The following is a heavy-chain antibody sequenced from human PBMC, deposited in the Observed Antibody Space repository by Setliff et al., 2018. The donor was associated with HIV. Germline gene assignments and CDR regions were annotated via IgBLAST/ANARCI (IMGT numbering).Heavy chain of an antibody. V-gene: IGHV4-4*08. CDR1: GGSISSYY. D-gene: IGHD3-16*02. CDR3: ARRGAYDYVWGSYPPPFDY. Sequence: SETLSLTCTVSGGSISSYYWSWIRQPPGKGLEWIGYIYTSGSTNYNPSLKSRVTISVDTSKNKFSLKLSSVTAADTAVYYCARRGAYDYVWGSYPPPFDYWGQGTLVTVSS. CDR2: IYTSGST. J-gene: IGHJ4*02.